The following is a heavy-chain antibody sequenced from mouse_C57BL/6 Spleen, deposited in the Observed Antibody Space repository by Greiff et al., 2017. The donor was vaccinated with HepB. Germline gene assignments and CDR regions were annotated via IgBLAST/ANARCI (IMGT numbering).Heavy chain of an antibody. CDR3: AREATTALFDY. CDR2: ISYDGST. Sequence: EVKLLESGPGLVKPSQSLSLTCSVTGYSITSGYYWNWIRQFPGNKLEWMGYISYDGSTNYNPSLKNRISLTRDTSKNQFFLKLNSVTTEDTATYYCAREATTALFDYWGQGTTLTVSS. CDR1: GYSITSGYY. D-gene: IGHD1-1*01. J-gene: IGHJ2*01. V-gene: IGHV3-6*01.